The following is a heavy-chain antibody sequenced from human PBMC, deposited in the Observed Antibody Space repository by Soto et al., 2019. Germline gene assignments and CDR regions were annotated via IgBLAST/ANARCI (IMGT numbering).Heavy chain of an antibody. V-gene: IGHV2-5*02. Sequence: QITLKESGPTLVKPTQTLTLTCTFSGFSLSTSGVGVGWIRQPPEKALEWLALIYWDDDKRYSPSLKSRLTITXDXSXNXXVLTMTNVDPVDTATYYCAHSKDYSSRWYTLDFDYWGQGTLDTVSS. CDR3: AHSKDYSSRWYTLDFDY. J-gene: IGHJ4*02. CDR2: IYWDDDK. D-gene: IGHD6-13*01. CDR1: GFSLSTSGVG.